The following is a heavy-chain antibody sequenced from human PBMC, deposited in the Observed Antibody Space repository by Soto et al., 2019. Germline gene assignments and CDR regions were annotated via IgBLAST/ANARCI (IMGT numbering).Heavy chain of an antibody. CDR1: GYTFTSYY. J-gene: IGHJ4*02. V-gene: IGHV1-46*03. CDR3: ARQFDYGDPRYYFDY. CDR2: INPSGGST. D-gene: IGHD4-17*01. Sequence: GASVKVSCKASGYTFTSYYMHWVRQAPGQGLEWMGIINPSGGSTSYAQKFQGRVTMTRDASTSTVYMELSSLRSEDTAVYYCARQFDYGDPRYYFDYWGQGTLVTVSS.